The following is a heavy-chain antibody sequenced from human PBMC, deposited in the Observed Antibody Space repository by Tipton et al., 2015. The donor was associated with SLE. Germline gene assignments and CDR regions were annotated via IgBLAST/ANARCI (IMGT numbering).Heavy chain of an antibody. CDR1: GGSISSYY. CDR2: INHSGST. CDR3: ARGVLGGSYPY. D-gene: IGHD1-26*01. J-gene: IGHJ4*02. V-gene: IGHV4-34*01. Sequence: TLSLTCTVSGGSISSYYWSWIRRPPGKGLEWIGEINHSGSTNYNPSLKSRVTISVDTSKNQFSLKLRSVTAADTAVYYCARGVLGGSYPYWGQGTLVTVSS.